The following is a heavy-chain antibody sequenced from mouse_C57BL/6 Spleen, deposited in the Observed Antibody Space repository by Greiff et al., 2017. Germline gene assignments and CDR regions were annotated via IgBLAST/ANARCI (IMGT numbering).Heavy chain of an antibody. V-gene: IGHV1-82*01. J-gene: IGHJ1*03. CDR3: AKGRGYYGNSYWYFDV. CDR1: GYAFSSSW. CDR2: IYPGDGDT. Sequence: VKLQESGPELVKPGASVKISCKASGYAFSSSWMNWVKQRPGKGLEWIGRIYPGDGDTNYNGKFQGKATLTADKSSSTAYMQLSSLTSEDSAVYFWAKGRGYYGNSYWYFDVWGTVTTVTVSS. D-gene: IGHD2-1*01.